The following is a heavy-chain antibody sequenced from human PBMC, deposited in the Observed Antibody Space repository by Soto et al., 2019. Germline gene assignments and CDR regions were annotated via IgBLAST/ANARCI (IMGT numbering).Heavy chain of an antibody. V-gene: IGHV1-18*01. J-gene: IGHJ4*02. CDR1: GYTFTSYA. Sequence: QVQLVQSGAEVKKPGASVKVSCKASGYTFTSYAISWLRQAPGQGLEWMGWINAYNGNTNYAQKLQGRVTMTTDTSTCTAYMELRSLRFDDTAVYYCASDWFGIDYWGQGTLVTVSS. CDR3: ASDWFGIDY. D-gene: IGHD3-16*01. CDR2: INAYNGNT.